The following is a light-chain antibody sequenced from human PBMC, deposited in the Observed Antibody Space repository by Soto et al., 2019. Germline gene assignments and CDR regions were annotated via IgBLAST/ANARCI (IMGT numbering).Light chain of an antibody. CDR2: EVS. V-gene: IGLV2-18*02. Sequence: QSALTQPPSVSGSPGQSVAISCTGTSSDVGNYNRVSWFQQPPGTAPKLMIYEVSNRPSGVPDRFSGSKSGNTASLTISGIRAEDEADYYCCSYTTSSTYVFGTGTQLTVL. CDR1: SSDVGNYNR. CDR3: CSYTTSSTYV. J-gene: IGLJ1*01.